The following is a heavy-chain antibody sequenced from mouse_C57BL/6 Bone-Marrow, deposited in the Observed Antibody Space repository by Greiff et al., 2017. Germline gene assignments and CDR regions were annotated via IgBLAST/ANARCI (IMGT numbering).Heavy chain of an antibody. V-gene: IGHV1-82*01. J-gene: IGHJ4*01. CDR1: GYSFSSSW. D-gene: IGHD1-1*01. CDR2: IYPGDGDT. Sequence: VQLQQSGPELVKPGASVKISCKASGYSFSSSWMNWVKQRPGKGLEWIGRIYPGDGDTNYNGKFKGKAKLTADKSSSTAYMQLSSLTSEDSAFYFCASCYYYGSSYSYYAMDYWGQGTSVTVSS. CDR3: ASCYYYGSSYSYYAMDY.